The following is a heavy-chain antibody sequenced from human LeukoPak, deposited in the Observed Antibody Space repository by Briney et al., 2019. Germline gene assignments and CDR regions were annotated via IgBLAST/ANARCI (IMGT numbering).Heavy chain of an antibody. D-gene: IGHD3-3*01. V-gene: IGHV3-30*03. CDR2: ISYDGSNK. CDR1: GFTFSSYG. J-gene: IGHJ5*02. Sequence: GGSLRLSCAASGFTFSSYGMHWVRQAPGKGLEWVAVISYDGSNKYYADSVKGRFTISRDNSKNTLYLQMNSLRAEDTAVYYCARGGLRFLEWENWFDPWGQGTLVTVSS. CDR3: ARGGLRFLEWENWFDP.